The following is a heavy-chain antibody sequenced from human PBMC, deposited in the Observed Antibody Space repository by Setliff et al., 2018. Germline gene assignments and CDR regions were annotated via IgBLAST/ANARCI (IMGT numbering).Heavy chain of an antibody. Sequence: SETLSLTCTVSGGSISSGGYYWSWIRQHPGKGLEWIGYIYYSGSTYYNPTLKSRVTISVDTSKNQFSLKLSSVTAADTAVYYCARDRRIVGARHAFDIWGQGTMVTVSS. CDR3: ARDRRIVGARHAFDI. V-gene: IGHV4-31*03. D-gene: IGHD1-26*01. CDR1: GGSISSGGYY. J-gene: IGHJ3*02. CDR2: IYYSGST.